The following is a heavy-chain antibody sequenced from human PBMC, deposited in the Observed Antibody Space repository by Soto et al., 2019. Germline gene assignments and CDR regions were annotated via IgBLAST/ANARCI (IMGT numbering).Heavy chain of an antibody. CDR1: GFTFSSYS. V-gene: IGHV3-21*01. Sequence: GGSLRLSCAASGFTFSSYSMNWVRQSPGKGLEWVSSISISSSYIYYADSVKGRFTISRDNAKNSLYLQRNSLRAEDTAVYYCARGGGLRFLEWLPHYYGMDVWGQGTTVTVSS. CDR2: ISISSSYI. J-gene: IGHJ6*02. CDR3: ARGGGLRFLEWLPHYYGMDV. D-gene: IGHD3-3*01.